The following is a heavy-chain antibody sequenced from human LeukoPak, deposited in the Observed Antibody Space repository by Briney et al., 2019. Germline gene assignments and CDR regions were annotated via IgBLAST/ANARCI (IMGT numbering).Heavy chain of an antibody. V-gene: IGHV3-53*05. CDR2: TYSGGST. Sequence: GGSLRLSCVPSGLTVSSNYMSWVRQAPGKGLEWVSVTYSGGSTDYADSVKGRFTISRDNSKNTLYLQMNSLRGEDTAVYYCARGGGDYNPFDYWGQGTLVTVSS. CDR3: ARGGGDYNPFDY. CDR1: GLTVSSNY. J-gene: IGHJ4*02. D-gene: IGHD4-17*01.